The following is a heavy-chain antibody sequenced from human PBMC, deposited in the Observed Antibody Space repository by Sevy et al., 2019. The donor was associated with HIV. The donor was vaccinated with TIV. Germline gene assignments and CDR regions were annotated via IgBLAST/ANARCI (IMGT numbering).Heavy chain of an antibody. V-gene: IGHV4-59*13. J-gene: IGHJ3*02. D-gene: IGHD3-9*01. CDR3: ARDNAILTPRAFDI. Sequence: SETLSLTCSVSAGSISSYYWRWIRQPPGKGLEWIGYIYYSGTTDYNPSLKSRVTISQDKSKKVFSLRLRSVTAADTAVYYCARDNAILTPRAFDIWGQGTMLTVSS. CDR1: AGSISSYY. CDR2: IYYSGTT.